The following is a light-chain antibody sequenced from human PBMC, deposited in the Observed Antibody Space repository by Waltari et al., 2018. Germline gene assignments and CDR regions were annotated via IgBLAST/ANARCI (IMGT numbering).Light chain of an antibody. Sequence: EIVLTQSPGTLSLSPGEIATLSCRASQSVSSSYLAWYQQKPGQAPRLLIYGASSRATGSPDRFSGSGSGTDFTLTISRLEPEDFAVYYCQQYGSSPPRTFGQGTKVEIK. CDR1: QSVSSSY. J-gene: IGKJ1*01. V-gene: IGKV3-20*01. CDR3: QQYGSSPPRT. CDR2: GAS.